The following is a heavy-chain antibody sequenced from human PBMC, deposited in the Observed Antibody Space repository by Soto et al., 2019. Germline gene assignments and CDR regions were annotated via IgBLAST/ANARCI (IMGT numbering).Heavy chain of an antibody. CDR2: IYYRGST. D-gene: IGHD1-26*01. V-gene: IGHV4-59*11. Sequence: TLSLTCTVSGGSISSHYWSWVRQAPGKGLEWIGHIYYRGSTNYNPSLRSRSTISVDTSKNQCSLKLNSVTTADTAVYYCARDGREASGMDVWGQGTKVTVYS. CDR1: GGSISSHY. J-gene: IGHJ6*02. CDR3: ARDGREASGMDV.